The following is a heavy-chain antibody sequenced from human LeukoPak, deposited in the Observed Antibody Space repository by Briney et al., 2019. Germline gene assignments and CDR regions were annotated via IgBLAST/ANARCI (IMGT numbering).Heavy chain of an antibody. CDR3: AARTTAFDY. CDR1: GYTFTNFG. CDR2: ISAYNGNT. J-gene: IGHJ4*02. D-gene: IGHD1-1*01. Sequence: GASVKVSCKASGYTFTNFGISWVRQAPGQGLEWMGWISAYNGNTNYAQRLQGRVTITRDTSASTAYMELSSLRSEDTAVYYCAARTTAFDYWGQGTLVTVSS. V-gene: IGHV1-18*01.